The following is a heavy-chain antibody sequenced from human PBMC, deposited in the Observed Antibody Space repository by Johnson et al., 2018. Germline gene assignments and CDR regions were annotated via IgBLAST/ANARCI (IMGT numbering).Heavy chain of an antibody. Sequence: QVQLVESGAEVKKPGSSVKVSCKASGGTFSSYAISWVRQAHGQGLEWMGGIIPLFGTANYGQDFQGRVTITADESTSTAYIELNSLRSEDTAVYYCARAGDDYYYGIDVWGQGTTVTVSS. CDR3: ARAGDDYYYGIDV. D-gene: IGHD2-21*02. CDR1: GGTFSSYA. V-gene: IGHV1-69*01. CDR2: IIPLFGTA. J-gene: IGHJ6*02.